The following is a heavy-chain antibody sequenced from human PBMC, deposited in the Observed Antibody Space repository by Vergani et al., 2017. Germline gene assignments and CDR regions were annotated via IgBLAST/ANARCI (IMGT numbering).Heavy chain of an antibody. V-gene: IGHV4-34*01. CDR1: GGSFSGYY. J-gene: IGHJ6*02. CDR2: INHSGST. D-gene: IGHD6-6*01. Sequence: QVQLQQWGAGLLKPSETLSLTCAVYGGSFSGYYWSWIRQPPGKGLEWIGEINHSGSTNYNPSLKSRVTISVDTSKNQFSLKLSSVTAADTAVYYCARDRGYSSSSLPYGMDVWGQGTTVTVSS. CDR3: ARDRGYSSSSLPYGMDV.